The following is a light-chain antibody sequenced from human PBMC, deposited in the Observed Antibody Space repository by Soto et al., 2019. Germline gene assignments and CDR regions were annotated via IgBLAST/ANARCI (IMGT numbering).Light chain of an antibody. Sequence: QLVLTQPPSASGTPGQRVTISCSGSSSNIGSNTVNWYQQLPGTAPKLLIYNNNQRPSGVPDRFSGSKSGTSASLAISGLQSEDEAYYYCAVWDDSLNGLVFGTGTKVTVL. CDR2: NNN. CDR1: SSNIGSNT. J-gene: IGLJ1*01. CDR3: AVWDDSLNGLV. V-gene: IGLV1-44*01.